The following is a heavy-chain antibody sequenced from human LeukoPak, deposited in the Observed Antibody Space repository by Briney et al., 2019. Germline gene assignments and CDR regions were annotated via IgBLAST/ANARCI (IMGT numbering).Heavy chain of an antibody. J-gene: IGHJ4*02. V-gene: IGHV3-66*01. CDR2: IYSGGST. CDR3: AREGRSSGYYYAFDY. Sequence: GGSLRLSCAASGFTVSSNYMSWVRQAPGKGLEWVSAIYSGGSTYYADSVKGRFTISRDNSKNTLDLQMNSLRAEDTAMYYCAREGRSSGYYYAFDYWGQGTLVTVSS. D-gene: IGHD3-22*01. CDR1: GFTVSSNY.